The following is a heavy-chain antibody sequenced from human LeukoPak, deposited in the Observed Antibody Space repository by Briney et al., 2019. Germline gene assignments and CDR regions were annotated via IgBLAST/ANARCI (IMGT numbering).Heavy chain of an antibody. D-gene: IGHD3-16*01. CDR2: INHSGST. Sequence: SETLSLTCAVYGGTFSGYYWSWIRQPPGKGLEWIGEINHSGSTNYNPSLKSRVTISVDTSKNQFSLKLSSVTAADTAVYYCARREGGYGMDVWGQGTTVTVSS. CDR1: GGTFSGYY. J-gene: IGHJ6*02. CDR3: ARREGGYGMDV. V-gene: IGHV4-34*01.